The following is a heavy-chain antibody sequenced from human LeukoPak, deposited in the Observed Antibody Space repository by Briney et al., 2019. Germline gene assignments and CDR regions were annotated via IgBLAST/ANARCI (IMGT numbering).Heavy chain of an antibody. CDR1: GFTVSTNS. Sequence: GGSLRLSCTVSGFTVSTNSMSWVRQAPGKGLEWVSFIYSDNTHYSDSVKGRFTISRDNSKNTLYLQMNSLRAEDTAVYYCAKDPGDWYFDLWGRGTLVTVSS. CDR3: AKDPGDWYFDL. CDR2: IYSDNT. J-gene: IGHJ2*01. V-gene: IGHV3-66*03.